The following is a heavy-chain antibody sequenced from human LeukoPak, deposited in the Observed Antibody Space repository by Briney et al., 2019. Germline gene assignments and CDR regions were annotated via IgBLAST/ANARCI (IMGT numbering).Heavy chain of an antibody. V-gene: IGHV3-53*01. CDR3: ARFYCTGDSDSCYAMDV. Sequence: GGSLRLSCAASRFTVSSNYFIWVRQAPGKGLEWVSVISRGGDTYYAESVKGRFTISRDNSKNTLYLQTNNLRVEDTAVYYCARFYCTGDSDSCYAMDVWGQGTTVIVSS. CDR1: RFTVSSNY. D-gene: IGHD2-8*02. CDR2: ISRGGDT. J-gene: IGHJ6*02.